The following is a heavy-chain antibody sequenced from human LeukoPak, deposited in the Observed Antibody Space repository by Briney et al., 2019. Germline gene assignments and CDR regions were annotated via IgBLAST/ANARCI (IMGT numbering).Heavy chain of an antibody. J-gene: IGHJ4*02. CDR2: IYYSGST. D-gene: IGHD6-19*01. CDR1: GGSIGSGTYY. Sequence: SETLSLTCTVSGGSIGSGTYYWGWIRQSPGKGLEWIGSIYYSGSTNYNPSLKSRVTISVDTSKNQFSLKLSSVTAADTAVYYCARGIAVAGTWVFDYWGQGTLVTVSS. CDR3: ARGIAVAGTWVFDY. V-gene: IGHV4-39*07.